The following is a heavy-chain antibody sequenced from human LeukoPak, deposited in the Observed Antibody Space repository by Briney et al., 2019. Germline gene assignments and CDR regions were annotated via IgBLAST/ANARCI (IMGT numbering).Heavy chain of an antibody. CDR3: ARGRSSWYADY. V-gene: IGHV1-69*02. J-gene: IGHJ4*02. CDR2: IIPILGIA. D-gene: IGHD6-13*01. CDR1: GGTFISYT. Sequence: SVKVSCKASGGTFISYTISWVRQAPGQGLEWMGRIIPILGIANYAQKFQGRVTITADKSTSTAYMELSSLRSEDTAVYSCARGRSSWYADYWGQGTLVTVSS.